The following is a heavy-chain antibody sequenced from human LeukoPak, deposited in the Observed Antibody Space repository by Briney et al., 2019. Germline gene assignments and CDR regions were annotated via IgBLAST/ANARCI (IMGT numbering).Heavy chain of an antibody. J-gene: IGHJ4*02. D-gene: IGHD6-25*01. CDR2: ISHDGHTK. CDR3: AKEAATSQIDY. CDR1: GFTFSGYG. V-gene: IGHV3-30*18. Sequence: GGSLRLSCAASGFTFSGYGMHWVRQVPVKGLQWVAIISHDGHTKYCEDSVKGRFTISRDNFKNTLSLQMNSLRADDTAVYFCAKEAATSQIDYWGQGTLVTVSS.